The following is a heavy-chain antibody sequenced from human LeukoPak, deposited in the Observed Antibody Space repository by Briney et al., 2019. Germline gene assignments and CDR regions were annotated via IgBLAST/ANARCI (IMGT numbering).Heavy chain of an antibody. Sequence: SETLSLTCTVSGDSISSYYWSWIRQPAGKGLEWIGRIYTSGSSNYNPSLRSRVTISVDTSKNQFSLKLSSVTAADTAVYYCARGTTVTTGRCFDYWGQGTLVTVSS. J-gene: IGHJ4*02. CDR2: IYTSGSS. CDR3: ARGTTVTTGRCFDY. CDR1: GDSISSYY. V-gene: IGHV4-4*07. D-gene: IGHD4-17*01.